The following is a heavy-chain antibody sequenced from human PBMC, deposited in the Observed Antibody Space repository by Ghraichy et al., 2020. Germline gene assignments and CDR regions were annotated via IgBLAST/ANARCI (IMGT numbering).Heavy chain of an antibody. V-gene: IGHV3-23*01. CDR3: AKGLIKWLVDY. D-gene: IGHD6-19*01. CDR2: ISGSGGST. Sequence: GGSLRLSCAASGFTFSSYAMSWVRQAPGKGLGWVSAISGSGGSTYYADSVKGRFTISRDNSKNTRYLHMNSLRAEDTAVDYCAKGLIKWLVDYWGQGTLVTVSS. J-gene: IGHJ4*02. CDR1: GFTFSSYA.